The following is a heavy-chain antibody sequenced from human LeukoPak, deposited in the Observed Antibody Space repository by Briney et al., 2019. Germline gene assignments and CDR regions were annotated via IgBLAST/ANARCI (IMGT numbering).Heavy chain of an antibody. CDR3: AREGSGYPY. J-gene: IGHJ4*02. Sequence: GASVKVSCKASGYTFTYYYMHWVRQAPGQGLEWMGWINPNSGGTNYAQKFQGRVTMTRDTSISTAYMEVSRLTSDDTAVFYCAREGSGYPYWGQGTLVTVSS. D-gene: IGHD5-12*01. V-gene: IGHV1-2*02. CDR1: GYTFTYYY. CDR2: INPNSGGT.